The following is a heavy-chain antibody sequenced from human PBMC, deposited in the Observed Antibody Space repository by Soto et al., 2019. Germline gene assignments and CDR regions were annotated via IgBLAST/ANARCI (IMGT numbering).Heavy chain of an antibody. Sequence: PSETLSLTCAVYGGSFSGYYWSWIRQPPGKGLEWIGEINHSGSTNYNPSLKSRFTISVDTSKNQFSLTLSSVTAAATAVYYCARRGPTVLVVDAITTRTNWFEPWGQGPLVTVSS. CDR3: ARRGPTVLVVDAITTRTNWFEP. CDR2: INHSGST. CDR1: GGSFSGYY. D-gene: IGHD2-8*01. V-gene: IGHV4-34*01. J-gene: IGHJ5*02.